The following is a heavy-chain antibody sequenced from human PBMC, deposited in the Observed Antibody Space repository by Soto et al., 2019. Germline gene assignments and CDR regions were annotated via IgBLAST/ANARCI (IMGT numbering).Heavy chain of an antibody. CDR3: ARGLSYYDSSGYSDAFDI. J-gene: IGHJ3*02. V-gene: IGHV1-69*13. Sequence: VASVKVSCKASGGTFSSYGVSWVRQAPGQGLEWMGRIIPVFGIEHYAQKSQGRVTVTADESTSTAYMELSGLTSEDTAGYYCARGLSYYDSSGYSDAFDIWGQGTLGTVS. CDR2: IIPVFGIE. CDR1: GGTFSSYG. D-gene: IGHD3-22*01.